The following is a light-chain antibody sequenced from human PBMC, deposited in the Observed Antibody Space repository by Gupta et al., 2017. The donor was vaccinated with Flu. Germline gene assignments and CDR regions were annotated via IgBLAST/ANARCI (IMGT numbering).Light chain of an antibody. CDR1: NVRNYS. CDR2: AQG. Sequence: SSELTQDPAVSVALGQTVTITCPGDNVRNYSPSWYQQKPGQAPILVTYAQGRRPPGVPDRFSGTRSGNTASLAISGVQAEDEADYYCKGRDDSVNGGVFGGGTKLTVL. J-gene: IGLJ3*02. V-gene: IGLV3-19*01. CDR3: KGRDDSVNGGV.